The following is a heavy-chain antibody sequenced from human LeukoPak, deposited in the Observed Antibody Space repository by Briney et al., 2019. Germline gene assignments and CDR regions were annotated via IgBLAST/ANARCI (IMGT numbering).Heavy chain of an antibody. CDR3: ARSIASRTPYYYYYYMDV. V-gene: IGHV4-4*09. J-gene: IGHJ6*03. CDR2: IYTSGST. CDR1: GGSISSYY. Sequence: SETLSLTCTVSGGSISSYYWSWIRQPPGKGLEWIGYIYTSGSTNYNPSLKSRVTISVDTSKNQFSLKLSSVTAADTAVYYCARSIASRTPYYYYYYMDVWGKGTTVTVSS. D-gene: IGHD6-6*01.